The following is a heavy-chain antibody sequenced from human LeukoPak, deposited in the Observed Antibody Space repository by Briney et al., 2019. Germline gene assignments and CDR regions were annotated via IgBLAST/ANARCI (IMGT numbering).Heavy chain of an antibody. Sequence: GGSLRLSCAASGLTFSNAWMSWVRQAPGKGLEWVSAVSDGGGSTYYADSVKGRFTISRDNSKNTLYLQMNSLRAEDTAVYYCARGWYCPYYFDYWGQGTLVTVSS. CDR1: GLTFSNAW. J-gene: IGHJ4*02. D-gene: IGHD6-13*01. CDR2: VSDGGGST. CDR3: ARGWYCPYYFDY. V-gene: IGHV3-23*01.